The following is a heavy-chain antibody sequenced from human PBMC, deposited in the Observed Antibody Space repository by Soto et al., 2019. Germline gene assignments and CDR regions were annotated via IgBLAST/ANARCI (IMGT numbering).Heavy chain of an antibody. CDR2: IIPIFGTA. CDR1: GGTFSSYA. CDR3: ARYQSAPPLREQLWLDY. Sequence: GASVKVSCKASGGTFSSYAISWVRQAPGQGLEWMGGIIPIFGTANYAQKFQGRVTITADESTSTAYMELSSLRSEDTAVYYCARYQSAPPLREQLWLDYWGQGTLVTVSS. J-gene: IGHJ4*02. D-gene: IGHD5-18*01. V-gene: IGHV1-69*13.